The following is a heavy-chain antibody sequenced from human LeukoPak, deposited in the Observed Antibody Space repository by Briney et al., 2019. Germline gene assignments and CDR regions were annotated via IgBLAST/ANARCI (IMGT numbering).Heavy chain of an antibody. V-gene: IGHV3-30-3*01. Sequence: GGSLRLSCAASGFTSSSYAMHWVRQAPGKGLEWVAVISYDGSNKYYADSVKGRFTISRDNSKNTLYLQMNSLRAEDTAVYYCARDFYYDSSGYYYDWFDPWGQGTLVTVSS. CDR3: ARDFYYDSSGYYYDWFDP. D-gene: IGHD3-22*01. CDR2: ISYDGSNK. CDR1: GFTSSSYA. J-gene: IGHJ5*02.